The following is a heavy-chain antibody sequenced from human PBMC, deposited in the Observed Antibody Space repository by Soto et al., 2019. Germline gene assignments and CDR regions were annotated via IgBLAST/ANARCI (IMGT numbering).Heavy chain of an antibody. CDR3: ARLYSHGYHFDY. CDR1: GGSISSSSYY. J-gene: IGHJ4*02. D-gene: IGHD2-21*01. Sequence: QLQLQESGPGLVKPSETLSLTCTVSGGSISSSSYYWGWIRQPPGKGLEWIGSIYYSGSTYYNPSLKSRVTISVDPSKNQVSLKLSSVTAADTAVYYCARLYSHGYHFDYWGQGTLVTVSS. CDR2: IYYSGST. V-gene: IGHV4-39*01.